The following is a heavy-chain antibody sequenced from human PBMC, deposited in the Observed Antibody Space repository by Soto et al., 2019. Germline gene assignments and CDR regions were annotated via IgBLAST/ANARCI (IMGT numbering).Heavy chain of an antibody. CDR3: ARGQWEVDY. Sequence: QVQLVESGGGVVQPGRSLRLSCAASGFTFSSYGMHWVRQAPGKGLEWVAVIWYDGSNKYYADSVKGRFTISRDNSKNTLYRQMNSLRAEDTGVYYCARGQWEVDYWGQGTLVTVSS. J-gene: IGHJ4*02. CDR1: GFTFSSYG. CDR2: IWYDGSNK. D-gene: IGHD1-26*01. V-gene: IGHV3-33*01.